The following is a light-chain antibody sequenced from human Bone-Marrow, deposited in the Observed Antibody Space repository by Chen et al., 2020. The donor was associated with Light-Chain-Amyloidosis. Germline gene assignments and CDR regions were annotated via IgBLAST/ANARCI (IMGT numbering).Light chain of an antibody. Sequence: SYEPTQPPPVSVSPGPTARTPCSGDDLPTKYAYWYQQKPGQAPVLVIHRDTERPSGISERFSGSSSGTTATLTISGVQAEDEADYHCQSADSSGTYEVIFGGGTKLTVL. V-gene: IGLV3-25*03. CDR1: DLPTKY. CDR2: RDT. CDR3: QSADSSGTYEVI. J-gene: IGLJ2*01.